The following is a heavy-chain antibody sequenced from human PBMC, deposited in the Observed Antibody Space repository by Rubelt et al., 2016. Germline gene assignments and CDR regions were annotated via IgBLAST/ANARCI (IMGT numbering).Heavy chain of an antibody. D-gene: IGHD6-19*01. Sequence: QVQLQESGPGLVKPSETLSLTCTVSGYSISRGYYWGWIRQPPGKGLEWIGSIYNSGSTYYNPSLKSRVTISVDTSKNQFSLKLSSVTAADTAVYYCARDHSSGWYLEGFFDYWGQGTLVTVSS. V-gene: IGHV4-38-2*02. CDR3: ARDHSSGWYLEGFFDY. J-gene: IGHJ4*02. CDR1: GYSISRGYY. CDR2: IYNSGST.